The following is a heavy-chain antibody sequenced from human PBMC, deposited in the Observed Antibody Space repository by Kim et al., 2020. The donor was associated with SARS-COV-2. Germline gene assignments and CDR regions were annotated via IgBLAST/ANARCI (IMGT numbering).Heavy chain of an antibody. CDR2: IKQDGSEK. CDR1: GFTFSSYW. J-gene: IGHJ6*02. Sequence: GGSLRLSCAASGFTFSSYWMSWVRQAPGKGLEWVANIKQDGSEKYYVDSVKGRFTISRDNAKNSLYLQMNSLRAEDTAVYYCARKDCSSTSCYFASGYYYGMDVWGQGTTVTVSS. V-gene: IGHV3-7*03. CDR3: ARKDCSSTSCYFASGYYYGMDV. D-gene: IGHD2-2*01.